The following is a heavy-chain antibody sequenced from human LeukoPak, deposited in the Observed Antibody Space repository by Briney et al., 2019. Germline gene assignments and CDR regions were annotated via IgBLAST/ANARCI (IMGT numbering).Heavy chain of an antibody. D-gene: IGHD2/OR15-2a*01. J-gene: IGHJ3*02. CDR1: GYTFTSYS. Sequence: ASVKVSCKASGYTFTSYSISWVRQAPGQGLEWMGWISAYNGNTNYAQKLQGRLTMTTDTSTSTAYMELRSLRSDDTAVYCCARDSMTGAFDIWGQGTMVTVSS. CDR2: ISAYNGNT. V-gene: IGHV1-18*01. CDR3: ARDSMTGAFDI.